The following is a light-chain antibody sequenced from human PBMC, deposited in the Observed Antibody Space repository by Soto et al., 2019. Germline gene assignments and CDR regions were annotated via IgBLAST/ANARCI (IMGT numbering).Light chain of an antibody. CDR1: ESVFGY. CDR2: DAS. Sequence: EVVLTQSPATLSLSPGERATLSCRASESVFGYLAWYQHKPGQAPRLLIYDASNRATGVPARFSGGGSGTDFTLTISSLEPEDFAVYYCQQRYRWPPITFGQGTRLDNK. CDR3: QQRYRWPPIT. V-gene: IGKV3-11*01. J-gene: IGKJ5*01.